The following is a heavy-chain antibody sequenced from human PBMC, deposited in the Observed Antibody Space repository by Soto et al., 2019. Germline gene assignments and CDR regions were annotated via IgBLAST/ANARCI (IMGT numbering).Heavy chain of an antibody. CDR2: IIPILGIA. J-gene: IGHJ6*02. D-gene: IGHD6-13*01. V-gene: IGHV1-69*04. CDR1: GGTFSSYT. Sequence: GASVKVSCKASGGTFSSYTISWVRQAPGQGLEWMGRIIPILGIANYAQKFQGRVTITADKSTSTAYMELSSLRSEDTAVYYCARELVQQQLGSYYYYGMDVWGQGTTVTVSS. CDR3: ARELVQQQLGSYYYYGMDV.